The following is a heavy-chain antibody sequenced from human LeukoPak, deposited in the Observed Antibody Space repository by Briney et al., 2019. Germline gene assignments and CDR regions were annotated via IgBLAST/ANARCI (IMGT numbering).Heavy chain of an antibody. CDR2: LSATGYTT. Sequence: GGSLRLSCAASGFTFSSYAMSWVRQAPGKGLEGVSVLSATGYTTHYADSVKGRFTISRDNSKNTLFLQMNSLRAEDTALYYCAKHREYRTTTSCFYYGMDVWGQGTTVAVSS. D-gene: IGHD2-2*01. CDR1: GFTFSSYA. J-gene: IGHJ6*02. CDR3: AKHREYRTTTSCFYYGMDV. V-gene: IGHV3-23*01.